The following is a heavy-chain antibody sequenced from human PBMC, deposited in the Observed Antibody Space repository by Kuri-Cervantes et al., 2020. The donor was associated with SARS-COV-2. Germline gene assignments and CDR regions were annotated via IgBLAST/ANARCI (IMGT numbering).Heavy chain of an antibody. V-gene: IGHV1-69*05. CDR2: IIPIFGTA. J-gene: IGHJ6*03. Sequence: SVEVSCKASGGTFSSYAISWVRQAPGQGLEWMGGIIPIFGTASYAQKFQGRVTITTDEPTSTAYMELSSLRSEDTAVYYCARMTTGDYMDVWGKGTTVTVSS. D-gene: IGHD7-27*01. CDR1: GGTFSSYA. CDR3: ARMTTGDYMDV.